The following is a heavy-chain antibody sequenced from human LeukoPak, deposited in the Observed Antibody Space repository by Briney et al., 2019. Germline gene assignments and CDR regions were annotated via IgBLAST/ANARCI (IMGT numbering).Heavy chain of an antibody. V-gene: IGHV4-34*01. CDR3: ARGQGTVTTH. J-gene: IGHJ4*02. Sequence: PSETLSLTCAASGGSFSGYYWTWIRQPPGKGLEWIGEINHSGSANYSPSLSSRVTISLDMSENQFSLKLTSVTAADTAVYYCARGQGTVTTHWGQGTLVTVSS. D-gene: IGHD4-17*01. CDR1: GGSFSGYY. CDR2: INHSGSA.